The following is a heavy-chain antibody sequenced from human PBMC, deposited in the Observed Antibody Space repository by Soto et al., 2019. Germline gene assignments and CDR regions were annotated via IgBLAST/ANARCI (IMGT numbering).Heavy chain of an antibody. CDR3: ARGEGLYSPYYYYGMDV. J-gene: IGHJ6*02. Sequence: GHSLKISCKGSGYKFTSYWIGWVHQITGKGLELMGIIYPGDSDTRYSPSFQGQVTISADKSISTAYLQWSSLKASDTAMYYCARGEGLYSPYYYYGMDVWVQGTTVTVSS. V-gene: IGHV5-51*07. D-gene: IGHD2-8*01. CDR1: GYKFTSYW. CDR2: IYPGDSDT.